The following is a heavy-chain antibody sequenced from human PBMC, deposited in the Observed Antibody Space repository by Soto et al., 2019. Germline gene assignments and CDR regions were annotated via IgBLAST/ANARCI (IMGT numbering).Heavy chain of an antibody. CDR3: AKGDVDYDSSGYTRSVYFQH. CDR2: ISYDGSNK. J-gene: IGHJ1*01. D-gene: IGHD3-22*01. CDR1: GFTFSSYG. V-gene: IGHV3-30*18. Sequence: PGGSLRLSCAASGFTFSSYGMHWVRQAPGKGLEWVAVISYDGSNKYYADSVKGRFTISRDNSKNTLYLQMNSLRAEDTAVYYCAKGDVDYDSSGYTRSVYFQHWGQGTLVTVSS.